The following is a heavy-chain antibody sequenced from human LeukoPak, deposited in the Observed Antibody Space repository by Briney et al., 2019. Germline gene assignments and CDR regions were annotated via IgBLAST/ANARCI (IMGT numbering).Heavy chain of an antibody. D-gene: IGHD3-16*01. CDR3: ARVDVIMITFGGVTFGAFDI. CDR2: VSSSGSTI. V-gene: IGHV3-48*03. CDR1: GFTFSSYE. J-gene: IGHJ3*02. Sequence: GGSLRLSCAASGFTFSSYEMNWVRQAPGKGLEWVSYVSSSGSTIYYADSVKGRFTVSRDNAKNSLYLQMNSLRAEDTAVYYCARVDVIMITFGGVTFGAFDIWGQGTMVTVSS.